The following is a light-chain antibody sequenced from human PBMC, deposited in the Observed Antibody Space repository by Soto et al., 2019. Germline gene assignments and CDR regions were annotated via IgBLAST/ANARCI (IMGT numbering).Light chain of an antibody. Sequence: QSALTQPPSASGSPGQSVTISCTGTSSDVGGYNYVSWYQQYLGRAPKLIIYEVTKRPSGVPDRFSGSKSGNTASLTVSGLQAEDVADYYCSSYAASNNFYFVFGGGTKVTVL. CDR2: EVT. V-gene: IGLV2-8*01. CDR1: SSDVGGYNY. J-gene: IGLJ3*02. CDR3: SSYAASNNFYFV.